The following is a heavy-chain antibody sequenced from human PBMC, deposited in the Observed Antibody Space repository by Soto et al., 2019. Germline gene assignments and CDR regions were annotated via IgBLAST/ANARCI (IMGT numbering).Heavy chain of an antibody. CDR3: ARSSTTAAPCYY. J-gene: IGHJ4*02. D-gene: IGHD4-17*01. V-gene: IGHV1-69*13. CDR2: IIPIFGTA. Sequence: SVKVSCKASGGTFSSYSISWVRQAPGQGLEWMGGIIPIFGTANYAQKFQGRVTITADESTSTAYMELSSLRSEDTAVYYCARSSTTAAPCYYWGQGTLVTVSS. CDR1: GGTFSSYS.